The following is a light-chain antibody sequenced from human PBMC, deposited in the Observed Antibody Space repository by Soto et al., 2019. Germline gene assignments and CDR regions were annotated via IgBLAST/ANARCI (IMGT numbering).Light chain of an antibody. CDR2: DAS. J-gene: IGKJ4*01. Sequence: DIQMTQSPSTLSASVGDRVTITCRASQSISSWLAWYQQKPGTGPKFLIYDASGLESGVPSRFSGSGSGTEFTLTISSLQPDDFATYYCQQYNSYPLTFGGGTKVDIK. CDR3: QQYNSYPLT. V-gene: IGKV1-5*01. CDR1: QSISSW.